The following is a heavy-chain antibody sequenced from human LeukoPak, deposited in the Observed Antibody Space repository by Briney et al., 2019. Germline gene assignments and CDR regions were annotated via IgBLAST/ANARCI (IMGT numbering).Heavy chain of an antibody. CDR1: GFTFSGYW. V-gene: IGHV3-7*01. Sequence: PGGSLRLSCAASGFTFSGYWMSWVRQALGKGLEWVANIKQDGSEKYYVDSVKGRFTISRDNAKNSLYLQMNSLRAEGTAVYYCARDLEEKGIFDIWGQGTMVTVSS. CDR2: IKQDGSEK. CDR3: ARDLEEKGIFDI. D-gene: IGHD1-14*01. J-gene: IGHJ3*02.